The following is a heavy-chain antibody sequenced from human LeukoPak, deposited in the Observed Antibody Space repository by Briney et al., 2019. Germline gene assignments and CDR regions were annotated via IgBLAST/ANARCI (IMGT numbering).Heavy chain of an antibody. V-gene: IGHV3-30-3*01. CDR2: ISYDGSNK. J-gene: IGHJ4*02. CDR1: GFTFSSYA. CDR3: ARDRGRIAAAATGGDY. D-gene: IGHD6-13*01. Sequence: GGSLRLSCAASGFTFSSYAVHWVRQAPGKGLEWVAVISYDGSNKYYADSVKGRFTISRDNSKNTLYLQMNSLRAEDTAVYYCARDRGRIAAAATGGDYWGQGTLVTVSS.